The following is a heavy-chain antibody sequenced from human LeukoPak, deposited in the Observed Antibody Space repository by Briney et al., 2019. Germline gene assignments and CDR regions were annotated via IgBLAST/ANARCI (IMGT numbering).Heavy chain of an antibody. V-gene: IGHV1-2*04. J-gene: IGHJ4*02. Sequence: ASVKVSCKASGYTFTGYYMHWVRQAPGQGLEWMGWINPNSGGTNYAQKFQGWVTMTRDTSISTAYMELSRLRSDDTAVYYCARSNQGVRGVIILEYYFDYWGQGTLVTVSS. CDR2: INPNSGGT. CDR1: GYTFTGYY. D-gene: IGHD3-10*01. CDR3: ARSNQGVRGVIILEYYFDY.